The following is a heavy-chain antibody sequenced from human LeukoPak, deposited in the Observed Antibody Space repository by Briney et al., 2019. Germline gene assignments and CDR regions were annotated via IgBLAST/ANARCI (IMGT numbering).Heavy chain of an antibody. J-gene: IGHJ3*02. CDR2: IYTSGST. CDR1: GGSISSGSYY. D-gene: IGHD1-26*01. V-gene: IGHV4-61*02. CDR3: ARDGTLAANAFDI. Sequence: PSETLSLTCTVSGGSISSGSYYWSWIRQPAGKGLEWIGRIYTSGSTNYNPSLKSRVTISVDTSKNQFSLKLSSVTAADTAVYYCARDGTLAANAFDIWGQGTMVTVSS.